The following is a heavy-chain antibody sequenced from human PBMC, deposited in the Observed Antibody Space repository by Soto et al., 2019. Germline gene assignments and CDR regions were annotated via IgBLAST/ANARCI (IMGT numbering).Heavy chain of an antibody. CDR2: IFYSGRT. V-gene: IGHV4-31*03. Sequence: QVQLQESGPGLVHPSQTLSLTCTVSGGSIRTASYYWSWIRRVPGKGLEWIGYIFYSGRTYYHPSLKSRTTMSVDTSKNQFSLEVKSVTAADTGIYYCARTFSHRGVTFDNWGQGTQVSVSS. CDR3: ARTFSHRGVTFDN. CDR1: GGSIRTASYY. J-gene: IGHJ4*02. D-gene: IGHD3-10*01.